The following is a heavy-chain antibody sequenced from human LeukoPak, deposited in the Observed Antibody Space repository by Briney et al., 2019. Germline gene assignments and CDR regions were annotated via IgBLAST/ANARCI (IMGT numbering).Heavy chain of an antibody. CDR3: ARDRSSGWYPSGY. CDR2: ILGDGSIT. CDR1: GFTFRSYW. V-gene: IGHV3-74*01. J-gene: IGHJ4*02. D-gene: IGHD6-19*01. Sequence: GGSLRLSCAASGFTFRSYWMHWVRQAPGEGLVWVSRILGDGSITNYADSVKGRFTISRDNAKNTLYLLMNNLRAEDTAVYYCARDRSSGWYPSGYWGQGTLVTVSS.